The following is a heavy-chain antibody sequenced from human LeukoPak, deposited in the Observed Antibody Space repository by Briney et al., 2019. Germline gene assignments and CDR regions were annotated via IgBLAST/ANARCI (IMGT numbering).Heavy chain of an antibody. D-gene: IGHD2-2*01. V-gene: IGHV4-61*02. J-gene: IGHJ3*02. CDR3: AREDIVVVPAAYRGGDAFDI. CDR2: IYTSGST. CDR1: GGSISSGSYY. Sequence: SETLSLTCTVSGGSISSGSYYWSWIRQPAGKGLKWIGRIYTSGSTNYNPSLKSRVTISVDTSKNQFSLKLSSVTAADTAVYYCAREDIVVVPAAYRGGDAFDIWGQGTMVTVSS.